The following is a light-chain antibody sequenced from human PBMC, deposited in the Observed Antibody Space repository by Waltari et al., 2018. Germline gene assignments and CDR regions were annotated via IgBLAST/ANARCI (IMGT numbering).Light chain of an antibody. J-gene: IGKJ1*01. Sequence: EIVLTQSPGTLSLSPGERATLSCRATERVPANYLAWYQQKPGQAPRLLSSGASSRATGIPDRFSGRGSGTDFTLTIARLEPEDFAVYYCQQYGETPWTFGQGTKVDLK. CDR1: ERVPANY. CDR3: QQYGETPWT. CDR2: GAS. V-gene: IGKV3-20*01.